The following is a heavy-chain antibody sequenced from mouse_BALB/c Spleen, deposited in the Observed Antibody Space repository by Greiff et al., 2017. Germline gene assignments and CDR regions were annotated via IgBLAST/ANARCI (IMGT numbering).Heavy chain of an antibody. CDR3: ARSRGYGYFDV. CDR1: GYTFTSYW. Sequence: QVQLKQPGAELVKPGASVKLSCKASGYTFTSYWMHWVKQRPGQGLEWIGEINPSNGRTNYNEKFKSKATLTVDKSSSTAYMQLSSLTSEDSAVYYCARSRGYGYFDVWGAGTTVTVSS. J-gene: IGHJ1*01. CDR2: INPSNGRT. V-gene: IGHV1S81*02.